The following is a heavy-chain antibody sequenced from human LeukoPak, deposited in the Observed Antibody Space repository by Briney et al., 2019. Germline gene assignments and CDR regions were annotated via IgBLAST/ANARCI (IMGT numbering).Heavy chain of an antibody. CDR3: AKENQYYDILTGIDC. CDR2: ISYDGSNK. D-gene: IGHD3-9*01. Sequence: GGALRLSCAASGFTFSSYGMHWVRQAPGKGLEWVAVISYDGSNKYYADSVKGRFTISRDNSKNKLYLQMNSLRAEDTAVYYCAKENQYYDILTGIDCWGQGTLVTVSS. J-gene: IGHJ4*02. V-gene: IGHV3-30*18. CDR1: GFTFSSYG.